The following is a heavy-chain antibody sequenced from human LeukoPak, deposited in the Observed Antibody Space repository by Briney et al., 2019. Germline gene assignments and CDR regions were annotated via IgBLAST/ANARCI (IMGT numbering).Heavy chain of an antibody. D-gene: IGHD1-1*01. CDR2: IYSGGST. CDR3: ARDSQHPRFDY. J-gene: IGHJ4*02. V-gene: IGHV3-66*01. CDR1: EFTFNTYW. Sequence: PGGSLRLSCAASEFTFNTYWMSWVRQAPGKGLEWVSDIYSGGSTYYADSVKGRFTISRDNSKNTLYLQMNSLRAEDTAVYYCARDSQHPRFDYWGQGTLVTVSS.